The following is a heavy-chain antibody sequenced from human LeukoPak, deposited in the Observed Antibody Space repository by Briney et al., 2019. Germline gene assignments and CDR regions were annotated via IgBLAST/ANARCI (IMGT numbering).Heavy chain of an antibody. CDR2: IYYSGST. CDR1: GGSISSYY. Sequence: SETLSLTCTVSGGSISSYYWSWIRQPPGKGLEWIGYIYYSGSTNYNPSLKSRVTISVDTSRNQFSLKLSSVTAADTAVYYCASRDSSGSFDYWGQGTLVTVSS. J-gene: IGHJ4*02. D-gene: IGHD3-22*01. V-gene: IGHV4-59*01. CDR3: ASRDSSGSFDY.